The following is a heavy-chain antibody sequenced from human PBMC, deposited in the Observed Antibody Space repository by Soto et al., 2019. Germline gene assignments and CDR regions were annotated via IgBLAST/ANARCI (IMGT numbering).Heavy chain of an antibody. CDR1: GFTFSSYA. Sequence: GALRLSCAASGFTFSSYAMHWVRQAPGKGLEWVAVISYDGSNKYYADSVKGRFTISRDNSKNTLYLQMNSLRAEATAVYYCATVKTYYYDSRPEDAVDILGEGTMVS. CDR3: ATVKTYYYDSRPEDAVDI. V-gene: IGHV3-30-3*01. CDR2: ISYDGSNK. D-gene: IGHD3-22*01. J-gene: IGHJ3*02.